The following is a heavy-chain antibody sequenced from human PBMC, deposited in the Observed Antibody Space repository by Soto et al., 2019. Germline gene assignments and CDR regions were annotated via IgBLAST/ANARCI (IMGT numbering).Heavy chain of an antibody. D-gene: IGHD1-26*01. CDR2: IYHGEST. CDR3: ARMWEFSFDQ. Sequence: SETLSLTCAVSSGSISTYKWWSWVRQSPGKGLEWIGEIYHGESTNYNPSLKSRVTISADESKNQLSLKLSSVTAADTAVYYCARMWEFSFDQWGQGTLVTVSS. J-gene: IGHJ4*02. CDR1: SGSISTYKW. V-gene: IGHV4-4*02.